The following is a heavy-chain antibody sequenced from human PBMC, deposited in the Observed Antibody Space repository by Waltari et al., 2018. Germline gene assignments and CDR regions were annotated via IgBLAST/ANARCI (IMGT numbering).Heavy chain of an antibody. Sequence: QVQLVQSGAEVKKPGASVKVSCKASGYTFTSYGISWVRQAPGQGLEWRGWINSYNGTTNYPQMLRRSVTMTADTSTSTAYMVLSSLGSDATAVYYCALLEDQPPFDYCGQGTLVTVSS. D-gene: IGHD1-1*01. CDR3: ALLEDQPPFDY. CDR2: INSYNGTT. CDR1: GYTFTSYG. J-gene: IGHJ4*02. V-gene: IGHV1-18*01.